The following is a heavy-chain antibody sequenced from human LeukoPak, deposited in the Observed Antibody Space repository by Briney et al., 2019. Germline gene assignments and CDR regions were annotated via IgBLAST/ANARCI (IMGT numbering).Heavy chain of an antibody. V-gene: IGHV4-30-2*05. CDR1: GGSISSGGYS. Sequence: SETLSLTCAVSGGSISSGGYSWSWIRQPPGKGLEWIGYIYYSGSTYYNPSLKSRVTISVDTSKNQFSLKLSSVTAADTAVYYCARDRGYYDSSGYVNWFDPWGQGTLVTVSS. CDR2: IYYSGST. J-gene: IGHJ5*02. D-gene: IGHD3-22*01. CDR3: ARDRGYYDSSGYVNWFDP.